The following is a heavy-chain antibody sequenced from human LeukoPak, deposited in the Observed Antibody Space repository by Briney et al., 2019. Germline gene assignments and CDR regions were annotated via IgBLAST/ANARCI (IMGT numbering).Heavy chain of an antibody. V-gene: IGHV3-23*01. D-gene: IGHD1-26*01. CDR1: GFTFSSYA. J-gene: IGHJ3*02. Sequence: PGGSLRLSCAASGFTFSSYAMNWVRQAPGKGLEWVSIISGSGGTTYYADSVKGRFTISRDNSKNTLYLQMDSLRADDTAVYYCAKRGSSGGNYRGFDTWGQGTMVTVSS. CDR2: ISGSGGTT. CDR3: AKRGSSGGNYRGFDT.